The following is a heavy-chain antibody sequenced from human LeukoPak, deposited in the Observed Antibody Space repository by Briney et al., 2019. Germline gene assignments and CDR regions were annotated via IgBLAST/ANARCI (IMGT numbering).Heavy chain of an antibody. CDR1: GYTFTSYG. Sequence: ASVKVSCKASGYTFTSYGISWVRQAPGQGLEWMGWISAYNGNTNYAQKLQGRVTMTTDTSTSTAYMELRSLRSEDTAVYYCARAPLRGCSGGSCYKGGGAFDIWGQGTMVTVSS. D-gene: IGHD2-15*01. CDR3: ARAPLRGCSGGSCYKGGGAFDI. J-gene: IGHJ3*02. CDR2: ISAYNGNT. V-gene: IGHV1-18*01.